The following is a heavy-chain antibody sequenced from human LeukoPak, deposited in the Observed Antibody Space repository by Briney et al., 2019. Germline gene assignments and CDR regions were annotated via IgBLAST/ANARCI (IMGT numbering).Heavy chain of an antibody. CDR1: GFTFSSYE. Sequence: GGSLRLSCVASGFTFSSYEMIWIRQAPGKGLEWVSYISGSGSTTYYADSVRGRFTTSRDNAENSLYLQMNNLRAEDTAIYYCEREREDCSSSSCYEEFDCWGQGTLVTVSS. CDR3: EREREDCSSSSCYEEFDC. D-gene: IGHD2-2*01. J-gene: IGHJ4*02. V-gene: IGHV3-48*03. CDR2: ISGSGSTT.